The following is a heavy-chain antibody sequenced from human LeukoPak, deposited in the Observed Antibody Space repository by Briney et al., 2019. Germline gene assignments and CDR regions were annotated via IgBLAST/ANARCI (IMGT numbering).Heavy chain of an antibody. D-gene: IGHD4-23*01. Sequence: SGTLSLTCAVSGDSISSSNWWTWVRQPPGKGPEWIGEIYHSGNTNYNPSLKSRVTMSVDKSKNQFSLNLNSVTAADTAVYYCARNGGNSDFDYWGQGTLVTVSS. J-gene: IGHJ4*02. V-gene: IGHV4-4*02. CDR2: IYHSGNT. CDR1: GDSISSSNW. CDR3: ARNGGNSDFDY.